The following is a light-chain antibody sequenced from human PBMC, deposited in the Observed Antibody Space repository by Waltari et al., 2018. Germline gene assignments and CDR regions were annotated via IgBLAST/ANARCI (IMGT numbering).Light chain of an antibody. CDR1: SNDVGAYNY. J-gene: IGLJ1*01. Sequence: QSALTQPASVSGSPGQSITVSCTGTSNDVGAYNYVSWYQQHPGKVTKLMIYDVTKRPSGISSRFSCSTSGNTASLTISGLQAEDEADYYGSSYTTDSTYVFGTGTKVTVL. CDR2: DVT. CDR3: SSYTTDSTYV. V-gene: IGLV2-14*03.